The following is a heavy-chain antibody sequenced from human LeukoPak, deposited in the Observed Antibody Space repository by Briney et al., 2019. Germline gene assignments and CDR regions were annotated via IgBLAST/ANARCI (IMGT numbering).Heavy chain of an antibody. CDR2: INPNSGGT. CDR1: GYTFTGYY. J-gene: IGHJ5*02. Sequence: ASVKVSCTASGYTFTGYYMHWVRQAPGQGLEWMGWINPNSGGTNYAQTFQGRVTMTRDTSISTAYMELSRLRSDDTAVYYCARRDDYYDSSGYVNWFDPWGQGTLVTVSS. D-gene: IGHD3-22*01. CDR3: ARRDDYYDSSGYVNWFDP. V-gene: IGHV1-2*02.